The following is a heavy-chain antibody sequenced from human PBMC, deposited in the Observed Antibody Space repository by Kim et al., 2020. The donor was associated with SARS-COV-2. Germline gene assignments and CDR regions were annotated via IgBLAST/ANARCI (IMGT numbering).Heavy chain of an antibody. V-gene: IGHV1-69*13. CDR3: ARRDYYYYGMDV. CDR2: IIPIFGTA. J-gene: IGHJ6*02. Sequence: SVKVSCKASGGTFSSYAISWVRQAPGQGLEWMGGIIPIFGTANYAQKFQGRVTITADESTSTAYMELSSLRSEDTAVYYCARRDYYYYGMDVWGQGTTVTVSS. CDR1: GGTFSSYA.